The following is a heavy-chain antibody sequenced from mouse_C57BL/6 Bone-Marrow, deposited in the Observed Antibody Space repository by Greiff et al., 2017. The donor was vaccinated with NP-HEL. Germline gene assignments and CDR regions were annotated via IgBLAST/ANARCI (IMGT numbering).Heavy chain of an antibody. D-gene: IGHD1-1*01. Sequence: EVQGVESGGDLVKPGGSLKLSCAASGFTFSSYGMSWVRQTPDKRLEWVATISSGGSYTYYPDSVKGRFTISRDTAKNTLYLQMSSLKSEDTAMYYCARLSSYGNWGQGTTLTVSS. CDR1: GFTFSSYG. J-gene: IGHJ2*01. V-gene: IGHV5-6*01. CDR3: ARLSSYGN. CDR2: ISSGGSYT.